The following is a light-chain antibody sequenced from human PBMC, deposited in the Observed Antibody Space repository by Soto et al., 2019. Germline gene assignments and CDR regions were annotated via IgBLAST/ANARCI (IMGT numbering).Light chain of an antibody. CDR2: AIS. J-gene: IGKJ1*01. V-gene: IGKV3-20*01. CDR3: QQYDSSPRT. CDR1: HTISSSY. Sequence: EIVLTQSPGTLSLSPGQRATLSCRASHTISSSYLAWYQQKPGQAPRLLIYAISDRATGVPDRFRGSGSGTDFTLTITRLEPEDFAVYFCQQYDSSPRTFGQGTKVDNK.